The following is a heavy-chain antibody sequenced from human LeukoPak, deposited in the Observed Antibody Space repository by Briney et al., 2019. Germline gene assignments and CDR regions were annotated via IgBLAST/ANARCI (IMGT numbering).Heavy chain of an antibody. CDR1: GYTFTSYG. V-gene: IGHV1-18*01. J-gene: IGHJ5*02. Sequence: ASVKVSCKASGYTFTSYGISWVRQAPGQGLEWMGWISAYNGNTNYAQKLQGRVTMTTDTSTSTAYMELRSLRSDDTAVYYCARVLLRFGESHNWFDPWGQGTLVTVSS. D-gene: IGHD3-10*01. CDR2: ISAYNGNT. CDR3: ARVLLRFGESHNWFDP.